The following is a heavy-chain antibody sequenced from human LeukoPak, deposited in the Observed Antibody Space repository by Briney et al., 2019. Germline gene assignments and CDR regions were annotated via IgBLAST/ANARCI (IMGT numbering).Heavy chain of an antibody. CDR2: INWSGGSL. CDR1: GFTFDDYG. CDR3: ARGYCGGGRCFPFDY. Sequence: GGSLRLSCAASGFTFDDYGMGWVRQAPGKGLEWVSGINWSGGSLGYADSVKGRFTISRDNAKNSLYLQMNSLRAEDTAFYFCARGYCGGGRCFPFDYWGQGTLVTVSS. V-gene: IGHV3-20*04. D-gene: IGHD2-15*01. J-gene: IGHJ4*02.